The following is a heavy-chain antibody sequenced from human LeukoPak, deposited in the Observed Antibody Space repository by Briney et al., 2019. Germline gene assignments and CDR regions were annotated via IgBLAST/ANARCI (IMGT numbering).Heavy chain of an antibody. Sequence: GGSLKLSCAASGFTVSKNYMSWVRQAPGKGLEWVAVISYDGSSKYYAESVKGRFTISRDDSKNTLYLQMNRLRADDTAVYYCARDYGVSVYYQPGRNWGQGTLVTVSS. J-gene: IGHJ4*02. CDR3: ARDYGVSVYYQPGRN. CDR2: ISYDGSSK. CDR1: GFTVSKNY. D-gene: IGHD3-22*01. V-gene: IGHV3-30*03.